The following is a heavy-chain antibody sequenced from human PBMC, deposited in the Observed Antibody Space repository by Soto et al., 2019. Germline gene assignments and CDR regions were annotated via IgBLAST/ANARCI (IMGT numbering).Heavy chain of an antibody. Sequence: QVQLQESGPGVVKPSQTLSLTCTVSGDSISSDDYYWSWIRQPPGKGLEWIGYISYSGTTSYNPSLKSRVLFSVDTSKKKFSLKLTSVTAADTAVYYCARSHDNSDYVFDCWGQGTLVTVSP. V-gene: IGHV4-30-4*01. J-gene: IGHJ4*02. D-gene: IGHD4-17*01. CDR1: GDSISSDDYY. CDR2: ISYSGTT. CDR3: ARSHDNSDYVFDC.